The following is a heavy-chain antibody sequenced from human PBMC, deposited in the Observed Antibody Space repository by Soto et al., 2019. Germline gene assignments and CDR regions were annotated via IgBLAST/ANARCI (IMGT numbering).Heavy chain of an antibody. D-gene: IGHD3-22*01. Sequence: QVQLVQSGAEVKKPGASVKVSCKASGYTFTSYDINWVRQATGQGLEWMGWMNPNSDNTAYAQKFQGRVTMTRNTSISTAYMELSSLRSEDTAVYYCAREKSSGYYYDYWGQGTLVTVSS. CDR2: MNPNSDNT. CDR1: GYTFTSYD. CDR3: AREKSSGYYYDY. J-gene: IGHJ4*02. V-gene: IGHV1-8*01.